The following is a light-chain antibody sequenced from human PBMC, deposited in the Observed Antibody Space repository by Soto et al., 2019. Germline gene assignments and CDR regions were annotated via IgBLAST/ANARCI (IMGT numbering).Light chain of an antibody. Sequence: NFMLTQPHSVSESPGKTVTISCTRSSGSIASNYVQWYQQRPGSYPTTVIYEDNQRPSGVPDRFSGSIDSSSNSASLTISGLKPEEEDDYYCQSYDSSSWVFGGGTKLTVL. J-gene: IGLJ3*02. CDR1: SGSIASNY. V-gene: IGLV6-57*01. CDR2: EDN. CDR3: QSYDSSSWV.